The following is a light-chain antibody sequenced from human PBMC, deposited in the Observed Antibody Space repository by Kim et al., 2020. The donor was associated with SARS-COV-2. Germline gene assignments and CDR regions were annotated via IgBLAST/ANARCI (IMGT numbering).Light chain of an antibody. J-gene: IGLJ7*01. CDR3: QVWDSSSDHAV. CDR1: NIGGKS. CDR2: FDT. V-gene: IGLV3-21*04. Sequence: SYELTQPPSVSVAPGKTARITCGGNNIGGKSVHWYQQKPGQAPVVVIYFDTDRPSGIPERFSGSNSGNTATLTISRVEAGDEADYYCQVWDSSSDHAVFG.